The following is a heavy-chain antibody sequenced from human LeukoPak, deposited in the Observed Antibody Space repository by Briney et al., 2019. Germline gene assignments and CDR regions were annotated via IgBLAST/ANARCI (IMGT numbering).Heavy chain of an antibody. Sequence: GGSLRLPCAASGFTFSGYWMSWVRQAPGKGLEWVANIKQDGSEKYYVDSVKGRFTISRDNAKNSLYLQMNSLRAEDTAVYYCAREGYDILTANYYYYYYMDVWGKGTTVTISS. CDR3: AREGYDILTANYYYYYYMDV. D-gene: IGHD3-9*01. CDR1: GFTFSGYW. CDR2: IKQDGSEK. V-gene: IGHV3-7*01. J-gene: IGHJ6*03.